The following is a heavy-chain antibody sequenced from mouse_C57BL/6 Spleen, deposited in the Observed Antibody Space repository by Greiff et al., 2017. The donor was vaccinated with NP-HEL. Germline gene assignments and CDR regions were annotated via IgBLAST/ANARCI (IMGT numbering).Heavy chain of an antibody. CDR1: GYTFTDYY. CDR3: ARRDYSLYYAMDY. V-gene: IGHV1-76*01. Sequence: QVQLQQSGAELVRPGASVKLSCKASGYTFTDYYINWVKQRPGQGLEWIARIYPGSGNTYYNEKFKGKATLTAEKSSSTAYMQLSSLTSEDSAVYFCARRDYSLYYAMDYWGQGTSVTVSS. D-gene: IGHD2-12*01. J-gene: IGHJ4*01. CDR2: IYPGSGNT.